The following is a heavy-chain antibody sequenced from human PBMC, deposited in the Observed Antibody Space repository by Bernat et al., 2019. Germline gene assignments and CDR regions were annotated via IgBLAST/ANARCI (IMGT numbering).Heavy chain of an antibody. J-gene: IGHJ4*02. CDR1: GLTFRNYW. D-gene: IGHD1-1*01. CDR3: ATIQDWKFEY. Sequence: EVQLVDSGGGLVQPGGSLRLSCAASGLTFRNYWMSWVRQAPGKGLECVANIKSEGTDKFYVDSVEGRFTISRDNARNSLLLQMTSLRAEDTAFYYCATIQDWKFEYWGPGTLVTVSS. V-gene: IGHV3-7*03. CDR2: IKSEGTDK.